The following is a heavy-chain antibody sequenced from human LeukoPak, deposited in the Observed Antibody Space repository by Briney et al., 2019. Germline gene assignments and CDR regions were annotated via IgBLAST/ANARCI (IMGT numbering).Heavy chain of an antibody. D-gene: IGHD3-16*01. V-gene: IGHV3-7*03. J-gene: IGHJ6*02. CDR3: ARGGGLDV. CDR2: INHNGNVN. Sequence: GGSLRLSCAASGFTFSRFAMNWARQAPGKGLEWVASINHNGNVNYYVDSVKGRFTISRDNAKNSLYLQMSNLRAEDTAVYFCARGGGLDVWGQGATVTVSS. CDR1: GFTFSRFA.